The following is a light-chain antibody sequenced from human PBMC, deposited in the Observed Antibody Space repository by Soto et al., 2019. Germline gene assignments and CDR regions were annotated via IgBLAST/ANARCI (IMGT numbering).Light chain of an antibody. CDR1: QSISSW. CDR2: AAS. V-gene: IGKV1-5*01. Sequence: DIQMTPSPSTLSASVGDRVTITCRASQSISSWLAWYQQKPGKAPKLLIYAASSLESGVPSRFSVSGSGTEFTLTISSLQPDDFATYYCQQYNSYPYTFGQGTKLEIK. CDR3: QQYNSYPYT. J-gene: IGKJ2*01.